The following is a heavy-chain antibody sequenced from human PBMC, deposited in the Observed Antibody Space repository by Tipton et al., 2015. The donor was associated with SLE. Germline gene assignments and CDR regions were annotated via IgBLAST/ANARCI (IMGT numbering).Heavy chain of an antibody. Sequence: SLRLSCVASGFMFRNYWMSWVRQVPGKGLEWVAKMNQEGSEKYYVDSVKGRFTISRDNAKNSLYLQMNSLRAENSALYFCARHGDEWLLDDHYFDFWGRGTLVSVSS. CDR3: ARHGDEWLLDDHYFDF. D-gene: IGHD3-3*01. CDR1: GFMFRNYW. V-gene: IGHV3-7*01. CDR2: MNQEGSEK. J-gene: IGHJ4*02.